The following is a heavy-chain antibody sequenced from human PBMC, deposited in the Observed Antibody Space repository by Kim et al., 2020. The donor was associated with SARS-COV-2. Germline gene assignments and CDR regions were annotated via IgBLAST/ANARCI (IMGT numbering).Heavy chain of an antibody. V-gene: IGHV3-23*01. CDR1: GFTFSSYA. Sequence: GGSLRLSCAASGFTFSSYAMTWVRQAPGKGLEWVSTIHGSGDDTYYADSVKGRFTISRDKSKNTLYLQMNSLRADDTAVYYCAKGLGTRWLSFEYWGQGTLVTVS. J-gene: IGHJ4*02. D-gene: IGHD3-22*01. CDR3: AKGLGTRWLSFEY. CDR2: IHGSGDDT.